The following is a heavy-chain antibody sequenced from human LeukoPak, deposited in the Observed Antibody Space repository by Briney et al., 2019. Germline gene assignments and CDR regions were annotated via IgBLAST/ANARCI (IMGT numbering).Heavy chain of an antibody. CDR2: IYYSGST. V-gene: IGHV4-39*01. D-gene: IGHD3-10*01. J-gene: IGHJ6*02. Sequence: SETLSLTCTVSGGSISSSSYYWGWIRQPPGKGLEWIGSIYYSGSTYYNPSLKSRVTISVDTSKNQFSLKLSSVTAADTAVYYCVFGSGSLGNGMDVWGQGTTVTVSS. CDR1: GGSISSSSYY. CDR3: VFGSGSLGNGMDV.